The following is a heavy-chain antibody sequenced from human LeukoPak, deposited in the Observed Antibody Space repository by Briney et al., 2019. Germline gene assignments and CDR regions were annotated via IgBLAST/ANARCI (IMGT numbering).Heavy chain of an antibody. CDR3: ARNIGPTGPTPFDF. D-gene: IGHD1-1*01. CDR2: ISYSGST. V-gene: IGHV4-59*01. J-gene: IGHJ4*02. Sequence: SETLSLTCTVSGGARSSNFWSWIRQPPGKGLEWIGYISYSGSTTYNPSLKSRVTMSIDTPKIQFSLNLSSVTAADTAVYYCARNIGPTGPTPFDFWGQGTLVTVSS. CDR1: GGARSSNF.